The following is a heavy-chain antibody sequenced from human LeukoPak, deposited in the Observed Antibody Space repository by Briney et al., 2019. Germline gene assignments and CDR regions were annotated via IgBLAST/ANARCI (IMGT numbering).Heavy chain of an antibody. Sequence: ASVKVSCKASGYTLSDYGISWVRQAPGQGLEWVGWITTYNGNREYAEKFQGRVTMTTDTSTSTYYMEMRGLRSDDTAIYYCARDCSNGVCFPRDYWGQGTQITVST. D-gene: IGHD2-8*01. CDR2: ITTYNGNR. CDR1: GYTLSDYG. CDR3: ARDCSNGVCFPRDY. J-gene: IGHJ4*02. V-gene: IGHV1-18*01.